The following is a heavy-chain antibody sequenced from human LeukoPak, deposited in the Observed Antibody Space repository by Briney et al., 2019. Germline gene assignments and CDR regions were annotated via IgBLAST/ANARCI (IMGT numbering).Heavy chain of an antibody. CDR1: GFTFSSYW. CDR3: ARRLRRNYFDY. CDR2: IKSDGRST. D-gene: IGHD4-17*01. J-gene: IGHJ4*02. Sequence: GGSLRLSCAASGFTFSSYWMHWVRQAPGKGLVWVSHIKSDGRSTSYADSVKGRFTISRDNAKNTLYLQMNTLRAEDTAVYYCARRLRRNYFDYWGQGTLVTVSS. V-gene: IGHV3-74*01.